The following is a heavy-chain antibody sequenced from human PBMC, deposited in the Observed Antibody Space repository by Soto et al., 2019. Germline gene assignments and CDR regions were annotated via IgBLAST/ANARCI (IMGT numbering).Heavy chain of an antibody. CDR1: GYTFTGYY. CDR3: ARDGAGLGYCSSTSCSGGWFDP. D-gene: IGHD2-2*01. CDR2: INPNSGGT. Sequence: QVQLVQSGAEVKKPGASVKVSCKASGYTFTGYYMHWVRQAPGQGLEWMGWINPNSGGTNYAQKFQGWVTMTRDTSISTAYMELSRLRSDGTAVYYCARDGAGLGYCSSTSCSGGWFDPWGQGTLVTVSS. V-gene: IGHV1-2*04. J-gene: IGHJ5*02.